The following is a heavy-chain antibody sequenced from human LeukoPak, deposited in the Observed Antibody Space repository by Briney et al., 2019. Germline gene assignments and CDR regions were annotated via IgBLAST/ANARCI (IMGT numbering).Heavy chain of an antibody. CDR2: IYHSGST. V-gene: IGHV4-38-2*02. J-gene: IGHJ2*01. CDR1: GYSISSGHY. Sequence: PSETLSLTCTVSGYSISSGHYWGWIRQPPGKGLEWIGSIYHSGSTYYNPSLKSRVTISVDTSKNQFSLKLSSVTAADTAVYYCASRIAAAGYWYFDLWGRGTLVTVSS. D-gene: IGHD6-13*01. CDR3: ASRIAAAGYWYFDL.